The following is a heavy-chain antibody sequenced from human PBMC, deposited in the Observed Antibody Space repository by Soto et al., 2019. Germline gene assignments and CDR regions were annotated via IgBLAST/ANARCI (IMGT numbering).Heavy chain of an antibody. J-gene: IGHJ1*01. CDR3: ARHIWFGYFQH. CDR1: GGSISSYY. CDR2: IYYSGST. Sequence: SETLSLTCTVSGGSISSYYWSWIRQPPGKGLEWIGYIYYSGSTNYNPSLKSRVTISVDTSKNQFSLKLSSVTAADTAVYYCARHIWFGYFQHWGQGTLVTVSS. V-gene: IGHV4-59*08. D-gene: IGHD3-10*01.